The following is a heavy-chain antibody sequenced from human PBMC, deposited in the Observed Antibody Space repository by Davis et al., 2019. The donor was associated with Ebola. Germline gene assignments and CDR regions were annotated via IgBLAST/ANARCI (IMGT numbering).Heavy chain of an antibody. CDR1: GGSISSSSYY. V-gene: IGHV4-39*01. J-gene: IGHJ4*02. D-gene: IGHD1-1*01. Sequence: SETLSLTCTVPGGSISSSSYYWGWIRQPPGKGLEWIGSIYYSGSTYYNPSLKSRVTISVDTSKNQFSLKLSSVTAADTAVYYCARQTEAWYNWCDWGQGTLVTVSS. CDR2: IYYSGST. CDR3: ARQTEAWYNWCD.